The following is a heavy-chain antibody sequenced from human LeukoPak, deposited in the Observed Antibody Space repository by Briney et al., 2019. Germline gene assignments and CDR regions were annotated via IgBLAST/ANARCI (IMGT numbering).Heavy chain of an antibody. D-gene: IGHD3-10*01. V-gene: IGHV4-34*01. CDR2: INHSGST. CDR3: ARRRYRLIWFGESRFDY. Sequence: SETLSLTCAVYGGSFSGYYWSWIRQPPGKGLEWIGEINHSGSTNYNPSLKSRVTISVDTSKSQFSLKLSSVTAADTAVYYCARRRYRLIWFGESRFDYWGQGTLVTVSS. J-gene: IGHJ4*02. CDR1: GGSFSGYY.